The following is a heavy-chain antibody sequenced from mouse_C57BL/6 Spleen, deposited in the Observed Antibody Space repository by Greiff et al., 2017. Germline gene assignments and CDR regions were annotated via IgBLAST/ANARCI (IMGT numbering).Heavy chain of an antibody. CDR1: GYTFTSYW. CDR3: ARKRGLDYDFAY. V-gene: IGHV1-64*01. CDR2: IHPNSGST. D-gene: IGHD2-4*01. J-gene: IGHJ3*01. Sequence: VQLQQPGAELVRPGASVKLSCKASGYTFTSYWMHWVKQRPGQGLEWIGMIHPNSGSTNYNEKFKSKATLTVDKSSSTAYMQLSSLTSEDSAVYYCARKRGLDYDFAYWGQGTLVTVSA.